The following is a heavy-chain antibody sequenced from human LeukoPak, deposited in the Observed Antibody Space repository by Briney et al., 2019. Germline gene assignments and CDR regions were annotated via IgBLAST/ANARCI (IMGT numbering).Heavy chain of an antibody. D-gene: IGHD5-18*01. CDR2: INWNGSRT. CDR3: AKDIGERGYKDF. CDR1: RFTFDDYD. V-gene: IGHV3-20*04. Sequence: GGSLRLSCGVSRFTFDDYDMRWVRQGPGKGLEWVSSINWNGSRTGYVDSVKGRFTISRDNNKNSLYLQMNSLRTEDTAFYYCAKDIGERGYKDFWGQGTLVTVSS. J-gene: IGHJ4*02.